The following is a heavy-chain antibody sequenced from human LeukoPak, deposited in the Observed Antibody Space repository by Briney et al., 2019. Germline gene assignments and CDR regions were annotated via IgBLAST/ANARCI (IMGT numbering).Heavy chain of an antibody. V-gene: IGHV3-21*01. Sequence: GGSLRLSCAASGFTFINAWMAWVRQAPGKGPEWVSSISSSSSYIYYGDSMKGRFTISRDNAKNSLYLQMNSLRAEDTAVYYCARETIGIVGATYAFDIWGQGTMVTVSS. J-gene: IGHJ3*02. CDR1: GFTFINAW. CDR2: ISSSSSYI. D-gene: IGHD1-26*01. CDR3: ARETIGIVGATYAFDI.